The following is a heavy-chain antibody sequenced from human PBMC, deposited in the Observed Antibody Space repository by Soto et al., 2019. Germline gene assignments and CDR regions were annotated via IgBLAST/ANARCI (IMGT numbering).Heavy chain of an antibody. CDR2: ISSGGST. CDR1: GFTVSSFY. D-gene: IGHD3-3*01. CDR3: ARDTFGGAYDFLH. Sequence: EVQLVESGGGLVQPGGSLRLSCAASGFTVSSFYMTWVRQAPGKGLQWGAVISSGGSTYYADSGEGRFTISRDNSKNTMYLEMNSLRAEYPAVYYCARDTFGGAYDFLHGGQGTLVTVSS. J-gene: IGHJ4*02. V-gene: IGHV3-66*01.